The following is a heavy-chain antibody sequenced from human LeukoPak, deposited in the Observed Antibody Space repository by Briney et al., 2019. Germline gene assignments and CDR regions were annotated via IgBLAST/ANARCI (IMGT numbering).Heavy chain of an antibody. CDR1: GYTLTELS. Sequence: VASVKVSCKVSGYTLTELSMHWVRQAPGKGLEWMGGFDPEDGETIYAQKFQGRVTMTEDTSTDTAYMELSSLRSEDTAVYYCATAPSYSSGWYIAFDIWGQGTMVTVSS. CDR3: ATAPSYSSGWYIAFDI. D-gene: IGHD6-19*01. CDR2: FDPEDGET. V-gene: IGHV1-24*01. J-gene: IGHJ3*02.